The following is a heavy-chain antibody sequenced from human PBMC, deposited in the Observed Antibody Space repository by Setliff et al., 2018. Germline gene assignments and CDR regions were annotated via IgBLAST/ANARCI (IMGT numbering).Heavy chain of an antibody. Sequence: GGSLRLPCAASGFTFSNYGIRWVRKAPGKGLEWVAVIWFDGSNKYYADSVKGRFTISRDNSKNTLYLQMNSLRAEDTAVYYCARDFGGGHAAFDIWGQGTMVTVS. D-gene: IGHD3-3*01. CDR3: ARDFGGGHAAFDI. J-gene: IGHJ3*02. CDR2: IWFDGSNK. V-gene: IGHV3-33*01. CDR1: GFTFSNYG.